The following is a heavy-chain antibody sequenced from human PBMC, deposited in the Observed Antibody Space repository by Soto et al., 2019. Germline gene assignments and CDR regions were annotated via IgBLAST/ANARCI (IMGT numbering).Heavy chain of an antibody. Sequence: EVQLLESGGGLVQPGGSLRLSCAASGFTFSSYAMSWVRQAPGKGLEGLEWVSAISGSGGSTYYADAVKGRFTISRDNSKNTRDLQMNSLRAEDTAVYYGAKGRGSSSIGGLDYWGQGTLVTVSS. CDR1: GFTFSSYA. CDR3: AKGRGSSSIGGLDY. V-gene: IGHV3-23*01. J-gene: IGHJ4*02. CDR2: ISGSGGST. D-gene: IGHD6-6*01.